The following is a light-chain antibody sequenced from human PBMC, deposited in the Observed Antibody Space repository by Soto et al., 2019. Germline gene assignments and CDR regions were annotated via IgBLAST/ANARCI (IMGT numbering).Light chain of an antibody. CDR3: HQYNNWPPGT. CDR1: QSISSN. CDR2: GAS. Sequence: EVVMTQSPATLSVSPGERATLSCRASQSISSNLAWYQQKPGQAPSLLLYGASTRATGIPARFSGSGSGTDGTLTISSLQPGDVAVYYCHQYNNWPPGTFGRGTKLEIK. J-gene: IGKJ2*02. V-gene: IGKV3-15*01.